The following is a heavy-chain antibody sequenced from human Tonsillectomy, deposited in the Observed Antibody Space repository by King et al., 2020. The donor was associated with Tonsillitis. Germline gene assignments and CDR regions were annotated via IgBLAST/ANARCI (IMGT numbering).Heavy chain of an antibody. V-gene: IGHV4-31*03. Sequence: VQLQESGPGLVKPSQTLSLTCTVSGGSISSAGYYWSWIRQHPGKGLEWIGYISYSGNTFYNPSLKSRLIISVDTSKNQFSLKVYSVNAADTAVYYCAGTSPPYYYYYMDVWGKGTTVIVSS. CDR1: GGSISSAGYY. CDR3: AGTSPPYYYYYMDV. CDR2: ISYSGNT. D-gene: IGHD1-1*01. J-gene: IGHJ6*03.